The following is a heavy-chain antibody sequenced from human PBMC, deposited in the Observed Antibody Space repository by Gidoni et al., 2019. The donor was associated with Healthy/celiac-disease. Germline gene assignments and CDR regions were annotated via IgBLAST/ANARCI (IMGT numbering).Heavy chain of an antibody. CDR2: IYPGDSDT. Sequence: EVQLVQSGAEVKKPGESLKLSCKGSGYRYTSYWVGWVRQMPGKGLEWMGIIYPGDSDTRYSPSFQGQVTISADKSISTAYLQWSSLKASDTAMYYCATRGYYDSSQNWFDPWGQGTLVTVSS. V-gene: IGHV5-51*01. D-gene: IGHD3-22*01. J-gene: IGHJ5*02. CDR3: ATRGYYDSSQNWFDP. CDR1: GYRYTSYW.